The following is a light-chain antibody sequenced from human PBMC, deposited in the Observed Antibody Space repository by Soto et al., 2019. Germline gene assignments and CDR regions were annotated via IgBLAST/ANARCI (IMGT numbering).Light chain of an antibody. Sequence: QSVLTQPASVSGSPGQSITTSCTGTTSDVGNYNYVSWYQHHPGKAPKLMIYEVTNRPSGVSDRFSGSKSGNTASLTISGLLAEDEADYYCKSYTSRSTYVFGTGTKVTVL. J-gene: IGLJ1*01. V-gene: IGLV2-14*01. CDR3: KSYTSRSTYV. CDR1: TSDVGNYNY. CDR2: EVT.